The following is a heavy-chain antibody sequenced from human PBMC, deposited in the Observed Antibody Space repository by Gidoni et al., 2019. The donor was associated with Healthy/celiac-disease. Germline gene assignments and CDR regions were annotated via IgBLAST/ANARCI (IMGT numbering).Heavy chain of an antibody. J-gene: IGHJ6*02. V-gene: IGHV1-18*01. D-gene: IGHD6-13*01. CDR3: ARDGGAAAGSYYYYGMDV. CDR1: GYTFTSYG. Sequence: QVQLVQSGAEVKKPGASVKVSCKASGYTFTSYGISWVRQAPGQGLEWMGWISAYNGNTNYAQKLQGRVTMTTDTSTSTAYMERRSLRSDDTAVYYCARDGGAAAGSYYYYGMDVWGQGTTVTVSS. CDR2: ISAYNGNT.